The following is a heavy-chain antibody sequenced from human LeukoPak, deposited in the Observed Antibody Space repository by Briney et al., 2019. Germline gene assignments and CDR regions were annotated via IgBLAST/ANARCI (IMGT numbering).Heavy chain of an antibody. CDR1: GFIFSSYS. D-gene: IGHD3-10*01. V-gene: IGHV3-48*01. CDR3: ARDWRGYNIGEDY. J-gene: IGHJ4*02. Sequence: GSLRLSCAASGFIFSSYSMNWVRQAPGKGLEWTSYISDRSSTIFYADSVKGRFTISRDNARNSLYLQMNSLRGEDTAVYYCARDWRGYNIGEDYWGQGTLVTVSS. CDR2: ISDRSSTI.